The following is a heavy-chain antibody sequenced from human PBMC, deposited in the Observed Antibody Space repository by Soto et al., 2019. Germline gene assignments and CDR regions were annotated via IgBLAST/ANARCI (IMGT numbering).Heavy chain of an antibody. CDR1: GDSCTSYS. CDR2: IDPSDSYT. D-gene: IGHD1-7*01. CDR3: ARHGWYNWNYVDFDY. Sequence: ESLMTSFEGSGDSCTSYSSSLVRQMPGKGLEWMGRIDPSDSYTNYSPSFQGHVTISADKSISTAYLHWSSLKASDTAMYYCARHGWYNWNYVDFDYWGQGTTVTVYS. V-gene: IGHV5-10-1*01. J-gene: IGHJ4*03.